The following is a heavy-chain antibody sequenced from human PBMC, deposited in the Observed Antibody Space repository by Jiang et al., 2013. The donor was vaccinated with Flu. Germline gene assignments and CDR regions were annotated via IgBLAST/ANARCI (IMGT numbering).Heavy chain of an antibody. J-gene: IGHJ4*02. CDR3: AKDSKVRELFFDY. CDR1: GFTFSSYA. D-gene: IGHD3-10*01. V-gene: IGHV3-23*01. Sequence: VQLLESGGGLVQPGGSLRLSCAASGFTFSSYAMSWVRQAPGKGLEWVSAISGSGGSTYYADSVKGRFTISRGNSKNTLYLQMNSLRAEDTAVYYCAKDSKVRELFFDYWGQGTLVTVSS. CDR2: ISGSGGST.